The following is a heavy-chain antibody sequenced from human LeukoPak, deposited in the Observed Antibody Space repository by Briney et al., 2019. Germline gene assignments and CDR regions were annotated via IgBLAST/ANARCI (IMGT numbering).Heavy chain of an antibody. D-gene: IGHD6-19*01. CDR1: GFTFSKYW. J-gene: IGHJ4*02. V-gene: IGHV3-74*01. CDR2: INTDGTVT. CDR3: ATKQWLAPPPDS. Sequence: GGSLRLSCAASGFTFSKYWMLWVRQAPGKGLECVSLINTDGTVTTYADSVKGRFTVSRDNADNTMFLQMNSVRDEDTAVYYCATKQWLAPPPDSWGEGTPVTVSS.